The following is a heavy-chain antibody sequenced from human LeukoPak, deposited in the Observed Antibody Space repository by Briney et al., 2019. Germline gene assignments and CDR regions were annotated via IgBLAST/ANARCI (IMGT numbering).Heavy chain of an antibody. CDR3: AKGGVYGDYYFDY. D-gene: IGHD4-17*01. V-gene: IGHV3-23*01. CDR2: ISGSGGDT. Sequence: GGSLRLSCTASGFTFGDYAMSWFRQAPGKGLEWVSVISGSGGDTYYADSVKGRFTISGDNSKNTVYLQMNSLRAEDTALYYCAKGGVYGDYYFDYWGQGTLVTVSS. CDR1: GFTFGDYA. J-gene: IGHJ4*02.